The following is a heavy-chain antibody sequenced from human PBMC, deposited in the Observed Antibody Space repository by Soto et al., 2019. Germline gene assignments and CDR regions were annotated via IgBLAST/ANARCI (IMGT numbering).Heavy chain of an antibody. V-gene: IGHV3-30*18. D-gene: IGHD3-22*01. CDR1: GFVFSSYG. Sequence: QVQLVESGGGVVQPGRSLRLSCAASGFVFSSYGIHWVRQAPGKGLEWVAGISYDGRNRYYTDSVKGRFTISRDNSMNTLYLQVNSLRAEDTAVYYCAKDTCYYDSRGDYVFDYGGQGTLVTVSS. J-gene: IGHJ4*02. CDR2: ISYDGRNR. CDR3: AKDTCYYDSRGDYVFDY.